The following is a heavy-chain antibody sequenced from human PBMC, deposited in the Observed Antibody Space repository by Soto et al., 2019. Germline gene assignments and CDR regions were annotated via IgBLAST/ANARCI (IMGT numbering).Heavy chain of an antibody. CDR1: GGSISSYY. CDR2: IYYTGST. D-gene: IGHD3-9*01. J-gene: IGHJ6*02. CDR3: ARVRYFDWSYGMDV. V-gene: IGHV4-59*01. Sequence: SETLSLTCTVSGGSISSYYWGWIRQPPGKGLEWIGHIYYTGSTSYNPSLKSPVTISVDTSKNQFSLKLSSVTAADTAVYYCARVRYFDWSYGMDVWGQGTPVTVSS.